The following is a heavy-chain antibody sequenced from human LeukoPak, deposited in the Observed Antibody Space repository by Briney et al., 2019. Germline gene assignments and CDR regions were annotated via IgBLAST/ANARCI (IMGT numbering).Heavy chain of an antibody. CDR1: GYTFTSYY. CDR3: ARGDSYYYDSSGYFCQY. J-gene: IGHJ4*02. CDR2: INPSGGST. D-gene: IGHD3-22*01. Sequence: GASVKVSCKASGYTFTSYYMHWVRQAPGQGPEWMGIINPSGGSTSYAQKFQGRVTMTRDMSTSTVYMELSSLRSEDTAVYYCARGDSYYYDSSGYFCQYWGQGTLVTVSS. V-gene: IGHV1-46*01.